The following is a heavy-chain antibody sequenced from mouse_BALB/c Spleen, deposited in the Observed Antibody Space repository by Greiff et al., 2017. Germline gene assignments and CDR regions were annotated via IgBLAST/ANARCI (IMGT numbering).Heavy chain of an antibody. D-gene: IGHD2-1*01. CDR3: ARLGNYGY. CDR1: GFNIKDTY. Sequence: EVQVVESGAELVKPGASVKLSCTASGFNIKDTYMHWVKQRPEQGLERIGRIDPANGNTKYDPKFQGKATITADTSSNTAYLQVSSLTSEDTAVYYCARLGNYGYWGQGTTLTVSS. V-gene: IGHV14-3*02. J-gene: IGHJ2*01. CDR2: IDPANGNT.